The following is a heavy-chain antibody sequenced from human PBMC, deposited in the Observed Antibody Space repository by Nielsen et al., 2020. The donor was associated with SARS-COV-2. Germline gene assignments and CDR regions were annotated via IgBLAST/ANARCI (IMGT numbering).Heavy chain of an antibody. Sequence: ASVKVSCKASGYTFTSYAMHWVRQAPGQRLEWMGWINAGNGNTKYSQKFQGRVTITRDTSASTAYMELSSLRSEDTAVYYCAVGSSGSYRSYYYYYMDVWGKGTTVTVSS. V-gene: IGHV1-3*01. D-gene: IGHD3-10*01. CDR1: GYTFTSYA. CDR3: AVGSSGSYRSYYYYYMDV. CDR2: INAGNGNT. J-gene: IGHJ6*03.